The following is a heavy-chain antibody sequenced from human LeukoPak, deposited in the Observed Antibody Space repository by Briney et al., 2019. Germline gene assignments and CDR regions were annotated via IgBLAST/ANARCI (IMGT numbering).Heavy chain of an antibody. D-gene: IGHD1-26*01. J-gene: IGHJ4*02. CDR1: GGTFSSYA. CDR3: ARAQGSYYRPFDY. V-gene: IGHV1-69*13. Sequence: ASVKVSCKASGGTFSSYAISWVRQAPGQGLEWMGGIIPIFGTASYAQKFQGRVTITADESTSTAYMELSSLRSEDTAVYYCARAQGSYYRPFDYWGQGTLVTVSS. CDR2: IIPIFGTA.